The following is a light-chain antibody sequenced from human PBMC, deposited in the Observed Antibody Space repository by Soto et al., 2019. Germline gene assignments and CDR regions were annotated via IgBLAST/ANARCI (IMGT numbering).Light chain of an antibody. V-gene: IGKV3-15*01. CDR3: QQYNKWPLT. J-gene: IGKJ4*01. Sequence: ETVMTQSPATLSVSPGERATLSCRASQSISNNLAWYQQKPGQPPRLLIYDASSGATGIPARFSGSGSGTDFTLTISSLQSEDFAVYYCQQYNKWPLTVGGGTRVEIK. CDR2: DAS. CDR1: QSISNN.